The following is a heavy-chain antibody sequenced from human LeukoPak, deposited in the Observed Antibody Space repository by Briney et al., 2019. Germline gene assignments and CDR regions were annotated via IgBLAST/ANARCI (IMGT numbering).Heavy chain of an antibody. Sequence: GGSLRLSCSASGFTFSSYAMHWVRQSPGRGLEYVSVISKNGGDTYYADSVKGRFSISRDNSKNTLDLQMASLRAEDTAIYYCVKASSEYYYDYWGQGTLVTVSS. CDR1: GFTFSSYA. J-gene: IGHJ4*02. CDR2: ISKNGGDT. CDR3: VKASSEYYYDY. V-gene: IGHV3-64D*09. D-gene: IGHD2/OR15-2a*01.